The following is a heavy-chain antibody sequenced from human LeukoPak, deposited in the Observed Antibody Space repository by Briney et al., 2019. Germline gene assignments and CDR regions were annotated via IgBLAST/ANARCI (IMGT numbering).Heavy chain of an antibody. CDR2: IILIFGTA. Sequence: ASVKVSCKAAGGTFISYAISWVRQAPGQGLEWMGGIILIFGTANYAQKFQDRVTITADKSTSTAYMELSSLRSEDTAVYYCAADSSGYYYGQFDYWGQGTLVTVSS. D-gene: IGHD3-22*01. V-gene: IGHV1-69*06. CDR3: AADSSGYYYGQFDY. CDR1: GGTFISYA. J-gene: IGHJ4*02.